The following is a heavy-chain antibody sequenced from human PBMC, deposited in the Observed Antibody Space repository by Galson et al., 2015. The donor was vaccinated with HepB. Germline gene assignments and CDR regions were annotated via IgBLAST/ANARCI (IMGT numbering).Heavy chain of an antibody. D-gene: IGHD2-2*02. CDR1: GFTFSNYA. Sequence: SLRLSCAASGFTFSNYAMTWVRQAPGKGLEWVSTIGGSGGSTYYADSVEGRFTISRDNSKDTLYLQMNSLRAEDTAVYYCAKRTGFCSSTSCYTHWLDLWGQGTLVTVSS. CDR2: IGGSGGST. V-gene: IGHV3-23*01. CDR3: AKRTGFCSSTSCYTHWLDL. J-gene: IGHJ5*02.